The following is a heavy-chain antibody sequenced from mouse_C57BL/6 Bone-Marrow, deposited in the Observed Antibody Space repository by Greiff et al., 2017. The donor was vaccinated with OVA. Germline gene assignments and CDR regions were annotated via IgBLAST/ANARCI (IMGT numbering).Heavy chain of an antibody. D-gene: IGHD2-3*01. Sequence: QVQLQQSGAELVRPGASVKLSCKASGYTFTDYYINWVKQRPGQGLEWIARIYPGSGNTYYNEKFKGKATLTAEKSSSTAYMQLSSLTSEDSAVYFCARLYDGYYAMDYWGQGTSVTVSS. CDR3: ARLYDGYYAMDY. J-gene: IGHJ4*01. CDR1: GYTFTDYY. V-gene: IGHV1-76*01. CDR2: IYPGSGNT.